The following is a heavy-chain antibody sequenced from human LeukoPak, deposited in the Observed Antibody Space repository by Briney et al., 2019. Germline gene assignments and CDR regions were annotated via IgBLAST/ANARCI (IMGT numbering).Heavy chain of an antibody. CDR1: AFTFRNYA. Sequence: GGSLRLSCATSAFTFRNYAMHWVRQAPGKGLEWVSVISSGGGTYYADSVKGRFTISRDNSKNTLYLQMNSLRAEDTAVYYCARASPADYYGLDVWGQGTTVTVSS. CDR2: ISSGGGT. V-gene: IGHV3-66*01. D-gene: IGHD6-6*01. J-gene: IGHJ6*02. CDR3: ARASPADYYGLDV.